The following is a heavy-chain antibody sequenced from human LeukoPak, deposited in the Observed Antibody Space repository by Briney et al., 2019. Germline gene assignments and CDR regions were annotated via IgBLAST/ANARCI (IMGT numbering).Heavy chain of an antibody. V-gene: IGHV3-33*08. CDR2: IWYDGSNK. Sequence: GGSLRLSCAASGFTFPNAWMSWVRQAPGKGLEWVAVIWYDGSNKYYADSVKGRFTISRDDSKNTLYLQMNSLRAEDTAVYYCARDYYDSSGYYYFDYWGQGTLVTVSS. J-gene: IGHJ4*02. CDR3: ARDYYDSSGYYYFDY. D-gene: IGHD3-22*01. CDR1: GFTFPNAW.